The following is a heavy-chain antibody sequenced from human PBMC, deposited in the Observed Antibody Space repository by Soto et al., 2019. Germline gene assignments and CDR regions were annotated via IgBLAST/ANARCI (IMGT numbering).Heavy chain of an antibody. Sequence: ASVKVSCKASGYTCTGYYLHWIRQAPGQGLQWMGWMRPDSGGANYAQKFQGRVSMTRDTSTSTFYMELSRLASDDTAVYYCARDPHEGVYDYWGQGTQVPVSS. CDR1: GYTCTGYY. D-gene: IGHD3-16*01. V-gene: IGHV1-2*02. CDR3: ARDPHEGVYDY. CDR2: MRPDSGGA. J-gene: IGHJ4*02.